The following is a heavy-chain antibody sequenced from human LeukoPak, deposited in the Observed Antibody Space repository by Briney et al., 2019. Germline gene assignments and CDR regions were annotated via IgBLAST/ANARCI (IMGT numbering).Heavy chain of an antibody. CDR2: IIPIFGTA. CDR1: GYTFTSYG. J-gene: IGHJ6*03. D-gene: IGHD6-6*01. CDR3: ASAPRLAARPWGYYYYMDV. Sequence: TVKVSCKASGYTFTSYGISWVRQAPGQGLEWMGGIIPIFGTANYAQKFQGRVTITTDESTSTAYMELSSLRSEDTAVYYCASAPRLAARPWGYYYYMDVWGKGTTVTVSS. V-gene: IGHV1-69*05.